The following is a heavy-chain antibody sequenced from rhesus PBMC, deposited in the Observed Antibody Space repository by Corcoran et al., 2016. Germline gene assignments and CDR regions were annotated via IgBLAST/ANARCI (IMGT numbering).Heavy chain of an antibody. Sequence: QVQLQESGPGLVKPSETLSLTCAVSGGSFSGYYWGWSRQPPGKGLEWVGYLSGSSGSTNYTPSLKSRVTISTDTSKNQFSLKLSSVTAADTAVYYCARYSGHRPRYWGQGVLVTVSS. V-gene: IGHV4-165*01. D-gene: IGHD6-31*01. CDR1: GGSFSGYY. J-gene: IGHJ4*01. CDR3: ARYSGHRPRY. CDR2: LSGSSGST.